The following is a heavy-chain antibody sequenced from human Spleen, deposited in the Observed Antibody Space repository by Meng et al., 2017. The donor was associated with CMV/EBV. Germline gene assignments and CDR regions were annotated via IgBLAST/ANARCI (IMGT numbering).Heavy chain of an antibody. CDR3: VRVRYCSSTTCFESDY. CDR1: TFSDHY. Sequence: TFSDHYMDWVRQATGKGLEWVGRTRNKANGYTSEYAAAVKGRFTISRDDSKNSLYLQMNTLKTEDTAVYYCVRVRYCSSTTCFESDYWGQGTLVTVSS. J-gene: IGHJ4*02. V-gene: IGHV3-72*01. D-gene: IGHD2-2*01. CDR2: TRNKANGYTS.